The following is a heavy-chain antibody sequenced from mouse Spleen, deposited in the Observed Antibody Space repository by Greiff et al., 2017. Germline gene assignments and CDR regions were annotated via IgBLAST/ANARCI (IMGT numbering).Heavy chain of an antibody. Sequence: EVMLVESGGGLVKPGGSLKLSCAASGFTFSDYGMAWVRQAPGKGPEWVAFISNLAYSIYYADTVTGRFTISRENAKNTLYLEMSSLRSEDTAMYYCARHPHYYGSSYDYFDYWGQGTTLTVSS. J-gene: IGHJ2*01. CDR2: ISNLAYSI. CDR1: GFTFSDYG. CDR3: ARHPHYYGSSYDYFDY. V-gene: IGHV5-15*04. D-gene: IGHD1-1*01.